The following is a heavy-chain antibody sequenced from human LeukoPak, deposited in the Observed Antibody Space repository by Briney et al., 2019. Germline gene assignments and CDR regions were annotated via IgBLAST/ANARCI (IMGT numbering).Heavy chain of an antibody. V-gene: IGHV3-43*02. J-gene: IGHJ4*02. D-gene: IGHD2-2*01. CDR2: ISGDGGST. CDR3: ARVLDSSTSRYQSLKY. Sequence: PGGSLRLSCAASGFTFDDYAMHWVRQAPGKGLEWVSLISGDGGSTYYADSVKGRFTISRDNSKNSLYLQMNSLSAEDTAVYYCARVLDSSTSRYQSLKYWGQGTLVTVSS. CDR1: GFTFDDYA.